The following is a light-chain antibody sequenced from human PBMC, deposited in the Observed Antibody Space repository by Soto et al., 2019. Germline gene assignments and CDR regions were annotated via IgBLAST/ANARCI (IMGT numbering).Light chain of an antibody. CDR2: GNI. V-gene: IGLV1-40*01. CDR1: SSNIGAGYD. J-gene: IGLJ1*01. CDR3: QSYDSSLSDSYV. Sequence: QSVLTQPPSVSGVPGQRVTISCTGSSSNIGAGYDVHWYQQLPGTAPKLLIYGNINRPSGVPDRFSGSKSGTSASLAITGLQAEDEADYYCQSYDSSLSDSYVFGTGTKLTVL.